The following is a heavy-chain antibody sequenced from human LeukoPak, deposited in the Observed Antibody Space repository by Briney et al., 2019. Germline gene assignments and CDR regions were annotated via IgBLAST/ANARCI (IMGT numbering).Heavy chain of an antibody. CDR1: GGTFSDYY. CDR2: INHVGTA. Sequence: SETLSLTCDVQGGTFSDYYWTWIRQSPGKGLEWIGEINHVGTANYNPSLESQVTIFVNTSNTQFSLKMKSVTAADSAVYYCARGRRYFYGSGFYYWGQGTLVTVSS. D-gene: IGHD3-10*01. CDR3: ARGRRYFYGSGFYY. V-gene: IGHV4-34*01. J-gene: IGHJ4*02.